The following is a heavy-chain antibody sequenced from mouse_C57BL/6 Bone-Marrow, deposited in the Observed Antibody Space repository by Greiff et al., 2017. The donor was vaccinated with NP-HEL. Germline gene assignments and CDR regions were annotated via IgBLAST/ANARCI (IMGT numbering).Heavy chain of an antibody. CDR1: GYTFTDYY. J-gene: IGHJ2*01. Sequence: EVQLQQSGPVLVKPGASVKMSCKASGYTFTDYYMNWVKQSHGKSLEWIGVINPYNGGTSYNQKFKGKATLTVDKSSSTAYMELNSLTSEDSAVYYCARGRGYWGYFDYWGQGTTLTVSS. V-gene: IGHV1-19*01. CDR2: INPYNGGT. D-gene: IGHD2-3*01. CDR3: ARGRGYWGYFDY.